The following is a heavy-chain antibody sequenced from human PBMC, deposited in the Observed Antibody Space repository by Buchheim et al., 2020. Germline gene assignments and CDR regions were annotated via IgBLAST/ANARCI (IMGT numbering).Heavy chain of an antibody. CDR1: GESFSGHF. CDR2: INYNGIT. V-gene: IGHV4-34*01. CDR3: ARWGEVPANYFCDY. Sequence: QVQLHQWGTALLRPSETLSLTCAVSGESFSGHFWSWVRQSPGKGLEWIGDINYNGITNFNTSLESRLSMSVDTTRKRFSLKLNSVTAADTAVYYCARWGEVPANYFCDYWGQGSL. D-gene: IGHD1-26*01. J-gene: IGHJ4*02.